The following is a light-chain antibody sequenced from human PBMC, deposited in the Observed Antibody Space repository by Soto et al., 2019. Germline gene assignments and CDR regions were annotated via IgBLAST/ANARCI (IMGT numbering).Light chain of an antibody. V-gene: IGKV3-15*01. CDR3: QQYNNWPPLT. CDR2: GAS. CDR1: QSVSSN. J-gene: IGKJ4*01. Sequence: EIVMTQSPATLSVSPGERATLSCRASQSVSSNLAWYQQKTGQAPRLLIYGASTRATGIAARFSGSGSGTEFTLTISSLQSEDFAVYYSQQYNNWPPLTFGGGNKVEIK.